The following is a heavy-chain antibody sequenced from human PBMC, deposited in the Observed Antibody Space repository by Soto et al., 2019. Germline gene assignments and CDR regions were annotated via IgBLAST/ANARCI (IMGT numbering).Heavy chain of an antibody. CDR1: GFTFSSFA. CDR3: ARVSGSFSRMYYFDC. Sequence: QEQLVESGGGVVQPGRSLRLSCAASGFTFSSFAVHWVRQAPGKGLEWVAGISYDGSNQYYADSVQGRFTISRDNSKNTLDLQMNSLRAEDTAVYYCARVSGSFSRMYYFDCWGQGTLVTVSS. V-gene: IGHV3-30-3*01. J-gene: IGHJ4*02. D-gene: IGHD1-26*01. CDR2: ISYDGSNQ.